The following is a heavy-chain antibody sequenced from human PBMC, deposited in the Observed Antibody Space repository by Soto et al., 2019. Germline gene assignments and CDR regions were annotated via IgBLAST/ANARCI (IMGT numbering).Heavy chain of an antibody. J-gene: IGHJ4*02. CDR1: GGSISSYY. Sequence: LSLTCTVSGGSISSYYWSWIRQPPGKGLEWIGYIYYSGSTNYNPSLKSRVTISVDTSKNQFSLKLSSVTAADTAVYYCAIYPHKIIAAAPYWGQGTLVTVSS. V-gene: IGHV4-59*01. D-gene: IGHD6-13*01. CDR2: IYYSGST. CDR3: AIYPHKIIAAAPY.